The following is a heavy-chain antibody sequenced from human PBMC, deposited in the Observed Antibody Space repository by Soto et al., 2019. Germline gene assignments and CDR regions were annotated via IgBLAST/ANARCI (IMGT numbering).Heavy chain of an antibody. CDR1: GYTFTGYY. D-gene: IGHD1-26*01. CDR3: AILGAYYPYYYYGMDV. J-gene: IGHJ6*02. CDR2: INANSGGR. Sequence: ASVKVSCKASGYTFTGYYMHWVRQAPGKGLEGMGGINANSGGRNYAQKFEGRVTMTRDTSISTAYMELSRLRSHDTAVYYCAILGAYYPYYYYGMDVWGQGTTVTVSS. V-gene: IGHV1-2*02.